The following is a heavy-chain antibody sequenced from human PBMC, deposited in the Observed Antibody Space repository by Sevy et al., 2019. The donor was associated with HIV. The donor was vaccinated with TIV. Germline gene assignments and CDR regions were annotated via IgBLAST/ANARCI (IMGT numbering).Heavy chain of an antibody. CDR3: ARDPHPTIAVATQGSDY. Sequence: SETLSLTCTVSGGSISSGDYYWTWIRQPPGKGLEWIGYIYYSGSTYYYPSLKSRVTISVDTSKNQFSLKLSSVTAADTAVYYCARDPHPTIAVATQGSDYWGQGTLVTVSS. CDR2: IYYSGST. V-gene: IGHV4-30-4*01. J-gene: IGHJ4*02. D-gene: IGHD6-19*01. CDR1: GGSISSGDYY.